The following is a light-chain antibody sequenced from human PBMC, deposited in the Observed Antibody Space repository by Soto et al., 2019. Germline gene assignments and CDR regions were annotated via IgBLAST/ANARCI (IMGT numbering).Light chain of an antibody. J-gene: IGKJ1*01. CDR3: QQDDVYWT. CDR2: KAS. Sequence: DIQMTQSPSTLSASVGDRVTITCRASQRISTWLAWYQQKPGKAPKLLIYKASSLESGVPSRFSGSGSGTEFTLTISSLQPDDFATYYCQQDDVYWTFGQGTKVEIK. V-gene: IGKV1-5*03. CDR1: QRISTW.